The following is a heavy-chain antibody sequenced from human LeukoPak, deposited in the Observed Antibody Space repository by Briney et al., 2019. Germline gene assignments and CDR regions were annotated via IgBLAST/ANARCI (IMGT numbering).Heavy chain of an antibody. Sequence: SETLSLTCTVSGGSIRSYYWSWIRQPPGKGLEWIGYIYYSGSTNYNPSLKSRVTISVDTSKNQFSLKLSSVTAADTAVYYCAREMFSYGYDYWGQGTLVTVSS. V-gene: IGHV4-59*12. CDR1: GGSIRSYY. D-gene: IGHD5-18*01. CDR2: IYYSGST. CDR3: AREMFSYGYDY. J-gene: IGHJ4*02.